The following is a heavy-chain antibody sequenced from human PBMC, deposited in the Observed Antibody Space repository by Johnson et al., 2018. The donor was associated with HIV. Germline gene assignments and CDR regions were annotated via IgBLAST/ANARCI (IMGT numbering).Heavy chain of an antibody. D-gene: IGHD1-26*01. J-gene: IGHJ3*02. CDR1: GFKYA. CDR3: ARSWELGETAFDI. V-gene: IGHV3-NL1*01. CDR2: TPGGDGGT. Sequence: QLPLVESGGGLVQPAGSLRVSSPASGFKYAASGLAFSNYAVKWVSHTPGGDGGTSFADSSKARFTISRDNSKNTLYLQMNSLRAEDTAVYYCARSWELGETAFDIWGQGTMVTVSS.